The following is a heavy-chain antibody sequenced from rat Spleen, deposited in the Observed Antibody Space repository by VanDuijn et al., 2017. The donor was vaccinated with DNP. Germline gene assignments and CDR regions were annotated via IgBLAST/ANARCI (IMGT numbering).Heavy chain of an antibody. D-gene: IGHD4-3*01. Sequence: EVQLVESGGGLVQPGRSLKLSCAASGFTFSDYYMAWVRQAPTKGLEWVAYISYDGGSTYYGDSVKGRFTISRDNAKSTLYLQMNSLRSEDMATYYCASGGTMAYWGQGTLVTVSS. CDR1: GFTFSDYY. J-gene: IGHJ3*01. CDR3: ASGGTMAY. CDR2: ISYDGGST. V-gene: IGHV5-22*01.